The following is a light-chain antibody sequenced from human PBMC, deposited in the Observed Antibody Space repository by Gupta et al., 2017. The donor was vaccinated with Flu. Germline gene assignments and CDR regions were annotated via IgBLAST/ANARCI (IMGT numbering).Light chain of an antibody. CDR1: SSDVGDYKY. CDR2: DVT. V-gene: IGLV2-14*03. J-gene: IGLJ2*01. Sequence: QSALTQPASVSGSPGPSLPISCTGTSSDVGDYKYVSWYQQHPGKAPKLMIYDVTYRPSGVSNRFSGSKSGNTASLTISGLQAEDEADYYCSSYTSSDTLQVIFGGGTRLTVL. CDR3: SSYTSSDTLQVI.